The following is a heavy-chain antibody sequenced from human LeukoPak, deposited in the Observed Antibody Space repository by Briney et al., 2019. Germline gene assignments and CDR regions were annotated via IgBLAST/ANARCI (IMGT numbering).Heavy chain of an antibody. CDR1: GFTFDDYT. J-gene: IGHJ4*02. CDR3: GAISVAGADY. D-gene: IGHD6-19*01. CDR2: ISWNDADT. V-gene: IGHV3-43*01. Sequence: GGSLRLSCAASGFTFDDYTMHWVRQAPGKGLEWVSLISWNDADTFYADSLEGRFTTSRDNTKNFLFLQMNSLRIEDTAFYYCGAISVAGADYWGQGTLVTVSS.